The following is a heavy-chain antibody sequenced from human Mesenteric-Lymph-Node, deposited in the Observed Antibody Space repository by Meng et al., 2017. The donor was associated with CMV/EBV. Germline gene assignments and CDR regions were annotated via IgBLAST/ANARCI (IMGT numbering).Heavy chain of an antibody. CDR2: ISGSCSNP. J-gene: IGHJ4*01. D-gene: IGHD2-21*01. CDR3: AKFAIFPGPLDY. CDR1: GFGFSCYA. V-gene: IGHV3-23*01. Sequence: CSASGFGFSCYAMAWVRQAPGKGLEWVSTISGSCSNPDSSASVTGRFTLPRDNSKNMLFLQMNSLRVEDTAVYYCAKFAIFPGPLDYWGPGALVTVSS.